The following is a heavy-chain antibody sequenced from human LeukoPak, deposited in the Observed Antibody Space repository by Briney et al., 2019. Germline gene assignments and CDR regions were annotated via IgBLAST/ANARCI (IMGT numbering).Heavy chain of an antibody. V-gene: IGHV3-30*02. CDR1: GFTFSSYE. D-gene: IGHD6-6*01. J-gene: IGHJ6*03. CDR2: IRYDGSNK. Sequence: GGSLRLSCAASGFTFSSYETNWVRQAPGKGLEWVAFIRYDGSNKYYADSVKGRFTISRDNSKNTLYLQMNSLRAEDTAVYYCAKDGPSIAARPGYYYYMDVWSKGTTVTVSS. CDR3: AKDGPSIAARPGYYYYMDV.